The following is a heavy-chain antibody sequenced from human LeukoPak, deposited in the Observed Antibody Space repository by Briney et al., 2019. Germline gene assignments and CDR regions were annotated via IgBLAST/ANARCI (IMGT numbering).Heavy chain of an antibody. V-gene: IGHV4-34*01. CDR3: AKDSGFFDY. D-gene: IGHD6-19*01. Sequence: SETLSLTCAVYGGSFSGYYWSWIRQPPGKGLEWIGEINHSGSTNYNPSLKGRVTISVDTSKNQFSLKLSSVTAADTAVCYCAKDSGFFDYWGQGTLVTVSS. J-gene: IGHJ4*02. CDR2: INHSGST. CDR1: GGSFSGYY.